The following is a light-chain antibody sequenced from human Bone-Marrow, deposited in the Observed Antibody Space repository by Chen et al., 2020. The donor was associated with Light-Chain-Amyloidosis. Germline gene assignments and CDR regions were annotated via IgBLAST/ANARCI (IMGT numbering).Light chain of an antibody. V-gene: IGLV3-25*03. CDR2: RDT. J-gene: IGLJ2*01. CDR1: DLPTKS. Sequence: SYELTQPPSVSVSSGQTVRITCSGDDLPTKSAYWYQQKSGQAPVLVIHRDTERPSGISERFSGSSSGTTATLTISGVQAEDEADYHCQSADSSGTYEVIFGGGTKLTVL. CDR3: QSADSSGTYEVI.